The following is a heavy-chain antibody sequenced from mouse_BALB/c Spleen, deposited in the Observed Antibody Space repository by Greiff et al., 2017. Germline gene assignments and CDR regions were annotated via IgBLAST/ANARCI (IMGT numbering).Heavy chain of an antibody. Sequence: QVQLKESGPGLVAPSQSLSITCTVSGFSLTSYGVHWVRQPPGKGLEWLGVIWAGGSTNYNSALMSRLSISKDNSKSQVFLKMNSLQTDDTAMYYCARGLITTVVPWYFDVWGAGTTVTVSS. D-gene: IGHD1-1*01. J-gene: IGHJ1*01. CDR1: GFSLTSYG. CDR3: ARGLITTVVPWYFDV. CDR2: IWAGGST. V-gene: IGHV2-9*02.